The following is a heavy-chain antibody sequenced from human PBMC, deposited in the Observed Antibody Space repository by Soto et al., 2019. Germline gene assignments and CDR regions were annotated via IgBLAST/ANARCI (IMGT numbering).Heavy chain of an antibody. CDR3: ASGNYYDSSGYYYEMFDY. V-gene: IGHV4-39*01. J-gene: IGHJ4*02. CDR1: GGSISSSSYY. D-gene: IGHD3-22*01. CDR2: IYYSGST. Sequence: PSETLSLTCTVSGGSISSSSYYRGWIRQPPGKGLEWIGSIYYSGSTYYNPSLKSRVTISVDTSKNQFSLKLSSVTAADTAVYYCASGNYYDSSGYYYEMFDYWGQGTLVTVSS.